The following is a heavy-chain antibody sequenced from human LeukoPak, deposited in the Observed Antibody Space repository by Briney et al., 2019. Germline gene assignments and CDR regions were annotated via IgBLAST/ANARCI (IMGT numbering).Heavy chain of an antibody. J-gene: IGHJ4*02. D-gene: IGHD1-26*01. Sequence: PGGSLRLSCAASGFTFSSYAMSWVRQAPGKGLEWVSAISGSGGSTYYADSVKGRFTISRDNSKNTLYLQMNSLRAEDTAVYYCARDGKMYSGSYWPDYWGQGTLVTVSS. CDR1: GFTFSSYA. CDR2: ISGSGGST. CDR3: ARDGKMYSGSYWPDY. V-gene: IGHV3-23*01.